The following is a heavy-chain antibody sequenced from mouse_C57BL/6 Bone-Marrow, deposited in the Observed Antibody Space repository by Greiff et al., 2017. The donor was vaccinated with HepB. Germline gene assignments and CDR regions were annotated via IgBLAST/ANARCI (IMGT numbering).Heavy chain of an antibody. J-gene: IGHJ3*01. V-gene: IGHV3-6*01. D-gene: IGHD2-3*01. CDR3: AREMVTTGAY. CDR1: GYSITSGYY. CDR2: ISYDGSN. Sequence: ESGPGLVKPSQSLSLTCSVTGYSITSGYYWNWIRQFPGNKLEWMGYISYDGSNNYNPSLKNRISITRDTSKNQFFLKLNSVTTEDTATYYCAREMVTTGAYWGQGTLVTVSA.